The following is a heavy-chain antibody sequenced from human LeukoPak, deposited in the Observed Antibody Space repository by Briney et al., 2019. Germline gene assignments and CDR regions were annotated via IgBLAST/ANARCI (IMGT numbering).Heavy chain of an antibody. CDR2: IYYSGST. CDR1: GGSISSSSYY. Sequence: SETLSLTCTVSGGSISSSSYYWGWIRQPPGKGLEWIGSIYYSGSTYYNPSLKSRVTISVDTSKNQFSLKLSSATAADTAVYYCAREVRKPSLSHHIDYFDYWGQGTLVTVSS. J-gene: IGHJ4*02. CDR3: AREVRKPSLSHHIDYFDY. D-gene: IGHD1-1*01. V-gene: IGHV4-39*07.